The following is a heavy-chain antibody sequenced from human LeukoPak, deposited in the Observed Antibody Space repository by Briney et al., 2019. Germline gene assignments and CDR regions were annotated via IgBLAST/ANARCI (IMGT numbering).Heavy chain of an antibody. D-gene: IGHD6-19*01. Sequence: SETLSLTCTVSGGSISSYYWSWIRQTPGKGLEWIGYIYYSGSTNYNTSPKSRVTISVDTSKNQFSLKLSSVTAADTAVYYCARQTSIAVEIDYWGQGTLVTVSS. CDR2: IYYSGST. CDR3: ARQTSIAVEIDY. J-gene: IGHJ4*02. V-gene: IGHV4-59*08. CDR1: GGSISSYY.